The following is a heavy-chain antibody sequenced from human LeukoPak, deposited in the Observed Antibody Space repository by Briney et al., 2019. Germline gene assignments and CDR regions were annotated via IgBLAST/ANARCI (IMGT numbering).Heavy chain of an antibody. CDR3: ARVGTAEGTLEDY. Sequence: GGSLSLSCAASGFTFSTYWMSWVRQPPGQGLEWVANIKHDGTERYSADSVKGRFTISRDNAKNSLYLQMNSLSAEDTAVYYCARVGTAEGTLEDYWGQGTLVTVSS. V-gene: IGHV3-7*01. CDR1: GFTFSTYW. J-gene: IGHJ4*02. D-gene: IGHD6-13*01. CDR2: IKHDGTER.